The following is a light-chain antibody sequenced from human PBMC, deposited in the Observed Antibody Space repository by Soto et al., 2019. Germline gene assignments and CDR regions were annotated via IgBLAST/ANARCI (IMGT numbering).Light chain of an antibody. Sequence: EIVLTHSTGTLSLSPEERATLSCRASQSVSNSYLAWYQQKPGQGPRLLIYGASSRATGIPDRFSGSGSGTDFTLTISRLDPEYFGEYSCQQYAGSPSTFGQGTKVDIK. J-gene: IGKJ1*01. V-gene: IGKV3-20*01. CDR2: GAS. CDR3: QQYAGSPST. CDR1: QSVSNSY.